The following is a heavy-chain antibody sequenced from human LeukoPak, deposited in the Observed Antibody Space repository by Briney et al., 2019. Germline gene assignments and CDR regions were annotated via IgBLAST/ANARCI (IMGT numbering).Heavy chain of an antibody. CDR3: AKAGAHGCSSTSCYTGLFDY. CDR2: IWYDGSNK. CDR1: GFTFSSYG. V-gene: IGHV3-33*06. J-gene: IGHJ4*02. Sequence: PGRSLRLSCAASGFTFSSYGMHWVRQAPGKGLEWVAVIWYDGSNKYYADSVKGRFTISRDNSKNTLYLQMNSLGAGDTAVYYCAKAGAHGCSSTSCYTGLFDYWGQGTLVTDSS. D-gene: IGHD2-2*02.